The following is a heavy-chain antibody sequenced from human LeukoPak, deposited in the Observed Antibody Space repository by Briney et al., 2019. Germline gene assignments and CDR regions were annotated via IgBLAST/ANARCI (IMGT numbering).Heavy chain of an antibody. D-gene: IGHD4-17*01. CDR1: GFTFSSYG. V-gene: IGHV3-33*01. Sequence: GGSLRLSCAASGFTFSSYGMHWVRQAPGQGLECVAVIWYDGSKKYYADSVKGRFTISRDNSKNTLYLQMDTLRAEDTAVYYCARHSFGDYEFWFDYWGQGTLVTVSS. CDR3: ARHSFGDYEFWFDY. CDR2: IWYDGSKK. J-gene: IGHJ4*02.